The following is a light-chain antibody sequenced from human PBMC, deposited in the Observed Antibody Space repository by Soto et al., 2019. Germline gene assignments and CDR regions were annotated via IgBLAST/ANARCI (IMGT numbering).Light chain of an antibody. J-gene: IGLJ2*01. CDR3: ASWDDSLNGPV. CDR1: SSSIGSSP. CDR2: SNV. Sequence: QSVLTQPPSASGTPGQRVTISCSGGSSSIGSSPISWYQQHPGTAPKLLIYSNVQRPSGVPARFSGSRSGTSASLAVSGLQSEDEADYYCASWDDSLNGPVFGGGTQLTVL. V-gene: IGLV1-44*01.